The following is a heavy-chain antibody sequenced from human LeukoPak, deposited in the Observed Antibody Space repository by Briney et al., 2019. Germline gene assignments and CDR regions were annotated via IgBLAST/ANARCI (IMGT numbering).Heavy chain of an antibody. V-gene: IGHV1-69*05. J-gene: IGHJ4*02. CDR1: GGTFSSYA. Sequence: SSVKVSCKASGGTFSSYAISWVRQAPGQGLEWMGRIIPIFCTANYAQKFQGRVTITTDESTSTAYMELSSLRSEDTAVYYCARDRDDYIYFDYWGQGTLVTVSS. CDR3: ARDRDDYIYFDY. D-gene: IGHD4-11*01. CDR2: IIPIFCTA.